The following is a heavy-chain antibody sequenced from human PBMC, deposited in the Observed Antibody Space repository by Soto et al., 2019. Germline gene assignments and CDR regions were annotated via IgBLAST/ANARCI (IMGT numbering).Heavy chain of an antibody. CDR2: IWYRGRDI. CDR1: GFTFSDYV. V-gene: IGHV3-33*01. CDR3: ARDQGGQSGNFIFDN. J-gene: IGHJ4*02. Sequence: GGSLRLSCAASGFTFSDYVMHWVCQAPGKGLEWVAVIWYRGRDIFYADSVKGRFTISRDNSKNTLYLQLNSLRAEDTAVYYCARDQGGQSGNFIFDNWGQGTLVTVSS. D-gene: IGHD1-26*01.